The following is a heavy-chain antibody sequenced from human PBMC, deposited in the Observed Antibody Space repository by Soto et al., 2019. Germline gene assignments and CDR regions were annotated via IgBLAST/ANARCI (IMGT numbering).Heavy chain of an antibody. Sequence: SETLSLTCAVYGGSFSGYYWSWIRQPPGKGLEWSGEINHSGSTNYNPSLKSRVTISVDTSKNQFSLKLSSVTAADTAVYYCARVRDIAARPRWFDPWGQGTLVTVSS. CDR2: INHSGST. D-gene: IGHD6-6*01. J-gene: IGHJ5*02. V-gene: IGHV4-34*01. CDR3: ARVRDIAARPRWFDP. CDR1: GGSFSGYY.